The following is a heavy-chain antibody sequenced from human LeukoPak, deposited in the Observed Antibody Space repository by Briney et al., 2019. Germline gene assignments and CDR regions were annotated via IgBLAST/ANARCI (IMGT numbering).Heavy chain of an antibody. CDR1: GFTFSSYA. J-gene: IGHJ3*02. Sequence: GGSLRLSCAASGFTFSSYAMSWVRQAPGKGLEWVSAISGSGGSTYYADSVKGRFTISRDNSKNTLYLQMNSLRAEDTAVYYCAKGGLSSSGGVIVMTYIRMDDAFDIWGQGTMVTVSS. V-gene: IGHV3-23*01. CDR2: ISGSGGST. CDR3: AKGGLSSSGGVIVMTYIRMDDAFDI. D-gene: IGHD3-16*02.